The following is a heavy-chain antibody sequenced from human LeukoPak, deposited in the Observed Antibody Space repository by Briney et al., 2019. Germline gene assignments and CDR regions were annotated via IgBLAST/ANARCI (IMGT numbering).Heavy chain of an antibody. Sequence: GGSLRLSCAASGFTFSSYAMNWVRQAPGKGLEWVSYISSSGSTIYYADSVKGRFTISRDNSKNTLYLQMNSLRAEDTAVYYCASLNWNDVWNYYYGMDVWGQGTTVTVSS. D-gene: IGHD1-1*01. CDR2: ISSSGSTI. V-gene: IGHV3-48*01. CDR1: GFTFSSYA. CDR3: ASLNWNDVWNYYYGMDV. J-gene: IGHJ6*02.